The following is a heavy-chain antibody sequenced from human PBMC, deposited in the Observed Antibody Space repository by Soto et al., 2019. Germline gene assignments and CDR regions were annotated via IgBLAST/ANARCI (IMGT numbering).Heavy chain of an antibody. V-gene: IGHV4-59*01. CDR1: GGSISSYY. D-gene: IGHD6-13*01. J-gene: IGHJ4*02. CDR2: IYYSGST. CDR3: ARGGGQQLEHFDY. Sequence: QVQLQESGPGLVKPSETLSLTCTVSGGSISSYYWSWIRQPPGKGLEWIGYIYYSGSTNYNPSLKSRVTISVDTSKNQFSLKLSSVTAADTAVYYCARGGGQQLEHFDYWGQGTLVTVSS.